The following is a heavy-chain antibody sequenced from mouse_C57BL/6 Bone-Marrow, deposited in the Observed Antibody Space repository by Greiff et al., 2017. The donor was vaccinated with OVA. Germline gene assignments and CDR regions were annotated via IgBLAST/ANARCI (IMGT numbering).Heavy chain of an antibody. CDR1: GFTFSSYG. D-gene: IGHD2-5*01. CDR3: ARRLYSNYYAMDY. V-gene: IGHV5-6*01. Sequence: EVHLVESGGDLVKPGGYLKLSCAASGFTFSSYGMSWVRQTPDKRLEWVATISSGGSYTYYPDSVKGRFTISRDNAKNTLYLQMSSLKSEDTAMYYCARRLYSNYYAMDYWGQGTSVTVSS. J-gene: IGHJ4*01. CDR2: ISSGGSYT.